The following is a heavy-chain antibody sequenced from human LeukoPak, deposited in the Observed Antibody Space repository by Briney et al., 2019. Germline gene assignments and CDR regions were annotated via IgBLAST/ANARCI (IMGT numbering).Heavy chain of an antibody. D-gene: IGHD3-22*01. CDR1: GGSISSGSYY. CDR2: IYHSGST. CDR3: ARGSPNYYDSYYYMDV. J-gene: IGHJ6*03. V-gene: IGHV4-39*07. Sequence: KPSETLSLTCTVSGGSISSGSYYWSWIRQPPGKGLECIGTIYHSGSTYYNPSLKSRVTISVDTSKNQFSLKLSSVTAADTAVYYCARGSPNYYDSYYYMDVWGKGTTVTVSS.